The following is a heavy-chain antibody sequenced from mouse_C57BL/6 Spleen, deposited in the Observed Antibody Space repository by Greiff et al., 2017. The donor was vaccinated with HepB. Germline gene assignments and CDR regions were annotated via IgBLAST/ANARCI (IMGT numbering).Heavy chain of an antibody. CDR1: GYTFTSYG. D-gene: IGHD1-1*01. V-gene: IGHV1-81*01. CDR2: IYPRSGNT. CDR3: ARDYGSSYGWFAY. Sequence: VQGVESGAELARPGASVKLSCKASGYTFTSYGISWVKQRTGQGLEWIGEIYPRSGNTYYNEKFKGKATLTADKSSSTAYMELRSLTSEDSAVYFCARDYGSSYGWFAYWGQGTLVTVSA. J-gene: IGHJ3*01.